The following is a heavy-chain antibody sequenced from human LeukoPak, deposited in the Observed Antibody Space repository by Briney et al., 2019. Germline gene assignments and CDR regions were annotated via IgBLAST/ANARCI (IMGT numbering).Heavy chain of an antibody. D-gene: IGHD1-26*01. CDR1: GFTFSSYA. Sequence: PGGSLRLSCAASGFTFSSYAMSWVRQAPGKGLEWASAISGSGGSTYYADSVKGRFTISRDNSKNTLYLQMNSLRAEDTAVYYCAKVTGVGATRGGVDYWGQGTLVTVSS. CDR3: AKVTGVGATRGGVDY. J-gene: IGHJ4*02. CDR2: ISGSGGST. V-gene: IGHV3-23*01.